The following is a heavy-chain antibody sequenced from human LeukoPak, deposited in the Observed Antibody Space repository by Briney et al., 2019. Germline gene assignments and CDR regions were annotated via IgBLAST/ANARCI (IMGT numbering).Heavy chain of an antibody. CDR2: ISYSGST. D-gene: IGHD6-19*01. CDR1: GGSISSYY. V-gene: IGHV4-59*01. J-gene: IGHJ4*02. Sequence: SETLSLTCTVSGGSISSYYWSWIRQPPGKGLEWIGYISYSGSTNYNPSLKSRVTISVDTSRNQFSLKLSSVTAADTAIYYCARTRYSGGWFFDYWGQGTLVTVSS. CDR3: ARTRYSGGWFFDY.